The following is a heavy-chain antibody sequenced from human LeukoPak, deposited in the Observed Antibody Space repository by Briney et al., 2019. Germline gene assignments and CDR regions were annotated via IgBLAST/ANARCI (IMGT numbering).Heavy chain of an antibody. J-gene: IGHJ3*01. Sequence: SETLSLTCAVSGGSISSHYWSWIRQPPGKGLEWIGYIYNSGSTNYNPSLKSRVTISLDTSKNQFSLHLTSVTAADTAVYFCARDDYGVFDAFDVWGQGTVVTVSS. D-gene: IGHD3-16*01. V-gene: IGHV4-59*08. CDR1: GGSISSHY. CDR2: IYNSGST. CDR3: ARDDYGVFDAFDV.